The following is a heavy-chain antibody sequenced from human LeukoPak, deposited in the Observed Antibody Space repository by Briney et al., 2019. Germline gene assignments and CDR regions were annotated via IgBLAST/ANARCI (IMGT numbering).Heavy chain of an antibody. D-gene: IGHD2-2*02. V-gene: IGHV4-4*07. CDR2: IYTSGST. J-gene: IGHJ5*02. Sequence: SETLSLTCTVSGGSFSSYYWSWIRQPAGKGLEWIGRIYTSGSTNYNPSLKSRVTMSVDTSKNQFSLKLSSVTAADTAVYYCARDGYCSSTSCYTNWFDPWGQGTLVTVSS. CDR3: ARDGYCSSTSCYTNWFDP. CDR1: GGSFSSYY.